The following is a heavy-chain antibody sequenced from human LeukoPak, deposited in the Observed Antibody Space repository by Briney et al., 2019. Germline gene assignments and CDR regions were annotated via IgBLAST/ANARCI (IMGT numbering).Heavy chain of an antibody. Sequence: ASVKVSCKASGYTFTSYAMNWVRQAPGQGLEWMGWINTNTGNPTYAQGFTGRFVFSLDTSVSTAYLQISSLKAEDTAVYYCARAPRPPGYSSSWAPGWFDPWGQGTLVTVSS. CDR2: INTNTGNP. CDR3: ARAPRPPGYSSSWAPGWFDP. V-gene: IGHV7-4-1*02. D-gene: IGHD6-13*01. J-gene: IGHJ5*02. CDR1: GYTFTSYA.